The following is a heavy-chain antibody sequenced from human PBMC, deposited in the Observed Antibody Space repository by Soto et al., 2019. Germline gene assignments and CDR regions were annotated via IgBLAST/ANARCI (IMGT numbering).Heavy chain of an antibody. D-gene: IGHD3-3*01. CDR1: GFTFSTSA. Sequence: GGSLRLSCTASGFTFSTSAMSWVRQAPGRGLEWVSGISGSGAGTYYADSVKGRFTISRDNSKNTLYLQMSGLRAEDAAVYYCAKGPTVFGAVISFEYYYGMYVWGKGTPVTVSS. CDR3: AKGPTVFGAVISFEYYYGMYV. J-gene: IGHJ6*04. V-gene: IGHV3-23*01. CDR2: ISGSGAGT.